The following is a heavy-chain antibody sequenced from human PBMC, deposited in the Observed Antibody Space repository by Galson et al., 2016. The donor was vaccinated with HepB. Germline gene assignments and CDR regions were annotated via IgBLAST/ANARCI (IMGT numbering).Heavy chain of an antibody. V-gene: IGHV3-74*01. CDR1: GLTISNFP. CDR3: ARGTSHGLDV. Sequence: SLRLSCAASGLTISNFPIHWVRQAPGKGLVWVSRIYTDGSVTSYADSVKGRLTISRDDAKHTVNLQMTSLRGEDTAVYYCARGTSHGLDVWGQGTTVTVSS. J-gene: IGHJ6*02. CDR2: IYTDGSVT.